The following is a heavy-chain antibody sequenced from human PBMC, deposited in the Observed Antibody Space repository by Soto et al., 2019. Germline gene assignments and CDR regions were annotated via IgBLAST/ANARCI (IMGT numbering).Heavy chain of an antibody. V-gene: IGHV1-18*04. CDR3: ARAATGSYHSAY. CDR1: GYAFTSYG. D-gene: IGHD3-10*01. CDR2: IAPHSGRT. Sequence: QVQLVQSGPEVKNPGASVRVSCVASGYAFTSYGVNWVRQAPGQGLEWMGWIAPHSGRTTYLPKFQGRVTMTADVSTNTAYIELRSFKSDDTGIYFCARAATGSYHSAYWGQGTVVTVSS. J-gene: IGHJ4*02.